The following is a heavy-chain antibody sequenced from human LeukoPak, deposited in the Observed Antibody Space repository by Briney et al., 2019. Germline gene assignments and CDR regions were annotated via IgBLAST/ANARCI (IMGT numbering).Heavy chain of an antibody. J-gene: IGHJ4*02. D-gene: IGHD3-22*01. V-gene: IGHV3-23*01. CDR1: GFTFSSYA. CDR3: AARHYYYDTNGDDY. CDR2: ISGSGGST. Sequence: GGSLRLSCAASGFTFSSYAMSWVRQAPGKGLGWVSAISGSGGSTYYADSVKGRFTISRDNSKNTLYLQMNSLRAEDTAVYYCAARHYYYDTNGDDYWGQGTLVTVSS.